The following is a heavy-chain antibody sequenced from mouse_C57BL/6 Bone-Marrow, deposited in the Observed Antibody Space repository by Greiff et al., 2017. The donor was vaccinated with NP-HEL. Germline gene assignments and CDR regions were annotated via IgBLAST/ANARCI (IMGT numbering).Heavy chain of an antibody. Sequence: EVKLMESGGGLVQPGGSLKLSCAASGFTFSDYYMYWVRQTPEKRLEWVAYISNGGGSTYYLDTVKGRFTISRDNAKNTLYLQMSRLKSEDTAMYYCARHLTGTHDAMDYWGQGTSVTVSS. CDR3: ARHLTGTHDAMDY. V-gene: IGHV5-12*01. CDR1: GFTFSDYY. D-gene: IGHD4-1*01. CDR2: ISNGGGST. J-gene: IGHJ4*01.